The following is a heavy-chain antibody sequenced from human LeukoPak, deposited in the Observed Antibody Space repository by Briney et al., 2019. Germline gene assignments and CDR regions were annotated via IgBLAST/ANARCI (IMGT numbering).Heavy chain of an antibody. D-gene: IGHD3-9*01. J-gene: IGHJ4*02. CDR3: ARDRGVGVLRYFDWPSGY. CDR2: INPNGGGT. CDR1: GYTFTGYY. Sequence: GASVKVSCKASGYTFTGYYMHWVRQAPGQGLEWMGWINPNGGGTNYAQKFQGRVTMTRDTSISTAYMELSRLRSDDTAVYYCARDRGVGVLRYFDWPSGYWGQGTLVTVSS. V-gene: IGHV1-2*02.